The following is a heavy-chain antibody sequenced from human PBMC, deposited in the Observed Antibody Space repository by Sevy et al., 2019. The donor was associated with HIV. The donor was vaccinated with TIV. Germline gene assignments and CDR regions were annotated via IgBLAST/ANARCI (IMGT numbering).Heavy chain of an antibody. V-gene: IGHV4-30-2*01. CDR2: IYHSGGN. Sequence: SETLSLTCAVSGGSISSGGYSWSWIRQPPGKGLEWIGYIYHSGGNYYNPSLKSRLTISVDRSKNQFSLNLSSVTAADTAVYYCARVATGTHHNNWFDPWGQGTLVTVSS. J-gene: IGHJ5*02. CDR3: ARVATGTHHNNWFDP. CDR1: GGSISSGGYS. D-gene: IGHD1-1*01.